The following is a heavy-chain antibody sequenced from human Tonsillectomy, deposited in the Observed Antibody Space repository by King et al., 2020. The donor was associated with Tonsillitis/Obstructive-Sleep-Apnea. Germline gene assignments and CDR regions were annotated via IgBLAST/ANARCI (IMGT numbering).Heavy chain of an antibody. CDR3: AKDQVPAAPRTGAFDI. V-gene: IGHV3-23*04. CDR2: ISGSGGST. Sequence: VQLVESGGGLVQPGGSLRLSCAASGFTFSSYAMSWVRQAPGKGLEWDSAISGSGGSTYYADSVKGRFTISRDNSKNTLYLQMNSLRAEDTAVYYCAKDQVPAAPRTGAFDIWGQGTMVTVSS. J-gene: IGHJ3*02. CDR1: GFTFSSYA. D-gene: IGHD2-2*01.